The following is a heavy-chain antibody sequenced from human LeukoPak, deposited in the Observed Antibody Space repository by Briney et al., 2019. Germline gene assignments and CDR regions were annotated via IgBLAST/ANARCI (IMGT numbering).Heavy chain of an antibody. Sequence: SETLSLTCTVSGGSIISYYWSWIRQPPGKGLKWIGYIYYSGSTNDNPSLKGRVTISVDTSKNQFSLKLSPVTAADTAVYYCAGGSGYSSSWDRAPGSNFDYWGQGTLVTVSS. CDR1: GGSIISYY. J-gene: IGHJ4*02. CDR2: IYYSGST. V-gene: IGHV4-59*08. CDR3: AGGSGYSSSWDRAPGSNFDY. D-gene: IGHD6-13*01.